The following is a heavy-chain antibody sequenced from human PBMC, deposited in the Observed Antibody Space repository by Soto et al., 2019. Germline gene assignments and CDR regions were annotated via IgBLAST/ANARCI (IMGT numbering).Heavy chain of an antibody. Sequence: SETLSLTCTVSGGSISHHYWSWIRQPAGTRLEWIGRMYVTGTTTYNPSLKNRVSMSIDTSKNQFSLKLSSVTAADTAAYYCARDGGYTGYEEGNPFDIWGQGTMVTVSS. J-gene: IGHJ3*02. V-gene: IGHV4-4*07. D-gene: IGHD5-12*01. CDR3: ARDGGYTGYEEGNPFDI. CDR1: GGSISHHY. CDR2: MYVTGTT.